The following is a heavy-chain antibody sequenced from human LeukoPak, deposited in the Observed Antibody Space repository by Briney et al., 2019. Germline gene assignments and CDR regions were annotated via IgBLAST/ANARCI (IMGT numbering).Heavy chain of an antibody. CDR2: ITDSGVLT. Sequence: GGSLRLSCAASGFTFAAYAMRWVRQAPGKGLEWVATITDSGVLTFYADSVKGRFSISRDNSRNTVYLQMNSLRVEDTAVYYCAKDYCGGGRCDEIPIDYWGQGTLVTVSS. J-gene: IGHJ4*02. CDR1: GFTFAAYA. D-gene: IGHD2-21*01. CDR3: AKDYCGGGRCDEIPIDY. V-gene: IGHV3-23*01.